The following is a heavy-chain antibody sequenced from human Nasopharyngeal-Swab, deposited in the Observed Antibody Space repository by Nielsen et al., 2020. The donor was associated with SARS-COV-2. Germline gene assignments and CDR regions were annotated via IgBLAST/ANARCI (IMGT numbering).Heavy chain of an antibody. CDR3: ARAILNLGRGDYMDV. D-gene: IGHD1-1*01. CDR2: LYTSGTT. Sequence: GKGLEWIGRLYTSGTTNYNPSRKSRFTRSGDTSKDQFSLKLSSVTAADTAVYYCARAILNLGRGDYMDVWGKGATVTVSS. J-gene: IGHJ6*03. V-gene: IGHV4-61*02.